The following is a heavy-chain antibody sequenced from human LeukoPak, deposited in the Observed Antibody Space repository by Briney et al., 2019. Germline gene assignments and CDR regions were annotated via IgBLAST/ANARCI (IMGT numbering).Heavy chain of an antibody. CDR2: ISSSRSNTI. V-gene: IGHV3-48*02. D-gene: IGHD3-10*01. J-gene: IGHJ4*02. Sequence: GGSRRLSCAASGFTFSIYEMNWVRQAPGKGLEWVSYISSSRSNTIYYADSVKGRFTISRDNAKNSLYLQMNSLRDEDTAVYYCARINMVRGVISPPDHWGQGTLVTVSS. CDR1: GFTFSIYE. CDR3: ARINMVRGVISPPDH.